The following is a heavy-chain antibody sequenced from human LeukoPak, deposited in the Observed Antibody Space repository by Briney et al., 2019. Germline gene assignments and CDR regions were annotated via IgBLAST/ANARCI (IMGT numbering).Heavy chain of an antibody. CDR2: IYYSGST. CDR3: ARVSVGTMVRAAPTLHWFDP. J-gene: IGHJ5*02. CDR1: GGSISSSSYY. V-gene: IGHV4-39*07. D-gene: IGHD3-10*01. Sequence: PSETLSLTCTVSGGSISSSSYYWGWIRQPPGKGLEWIGSIYYSGSTYYDPSLKSRVTISVDTSKNQFSLRLSSVTAANTAVYYCARVSVGTMVRAAPTLHWFDPWGQGTLVTVSS.